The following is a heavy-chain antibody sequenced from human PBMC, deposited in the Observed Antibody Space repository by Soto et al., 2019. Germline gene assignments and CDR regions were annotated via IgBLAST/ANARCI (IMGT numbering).Heavy chain of an antibody. CDR1: GGFITSYY. CDR3: ASRPVGYCFGVRCCPYYCTHV. J-gene: IGHJ6*04. CDR2: IDYSGST. D-gene: IGHD2-15*01. Sequence: SETLSLTCTVSGGFITSYYWSWIRQPPGKGLEWFGFIDYSGSTNYNPSLKSRVTISVDTSKNQFSLKLFSVTAADTAVYYCASRPVGYCFGVRCCPYYCTHVRCKATTVT. V-gene: IGHV4-59*01.